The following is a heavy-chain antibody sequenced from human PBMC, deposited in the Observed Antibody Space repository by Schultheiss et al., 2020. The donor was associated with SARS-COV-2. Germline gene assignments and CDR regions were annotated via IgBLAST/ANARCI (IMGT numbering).Heavy chain of an antibody. Sequence: GGSLRLSCEASGFTFTKAWMSWVRQAPGKGLEWVSYISSSGSTIYYADSVKGRFTISRDNAKNSLYLQMNSLRAEDTALYYCAKDSAGRYSYGLYYYYGMDVWGQGTTVTVSS. CDR3: AKDSAGRYSYGLYYYYGMDV. CDR2: ISSSGSTI. V-gene: IGHV3-11*01. J-gene: IGHJ6*02. D-gene: IGHD5-18*01. CDR1: GFTFTKAW.